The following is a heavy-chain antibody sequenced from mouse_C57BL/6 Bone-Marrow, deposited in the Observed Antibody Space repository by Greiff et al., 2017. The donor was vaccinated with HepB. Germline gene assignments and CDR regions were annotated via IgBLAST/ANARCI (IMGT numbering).Heavy chain of an antibody. CDR1: GYSFTGYY. J-gene: IGHJ3*01. D-gene: IGHD2-4*01. V-gene: IGHV1-42*01. CDR3: ARWPLYDYDPAY. CDR2: INPSTGGT. Sequence: EVQLQESGPELVKISCKASGYSFTGYYMNWVKQSPEKSLEWIGEINPSTGGTTYNQKFKAKATLTVDKSSSTAYMQLKSLTSEDSAVYYCARWPLYDYDPAYWGQGTLVTVSA.